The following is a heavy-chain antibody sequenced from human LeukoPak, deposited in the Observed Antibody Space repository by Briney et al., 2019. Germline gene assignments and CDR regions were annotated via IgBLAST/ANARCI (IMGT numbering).Heavy chain of an antibody. Sequence: GGSLRLSCATSGFTFSSYWMHWVRQAPGKGLEWVSRMNSDGSVINHADSVKGRFTISRDNAKNTLYLQMSSLRADDTAVCYCARAGDYRFDCWGQGTLVTVSS. CDR3: ARAGDYRFDC. J-gene: IGHJ4*02. CDR1: GFTFSSYW. V-gene: IGHV3-74*01. CDR2: MNSDGSVI. D-gene: IGHD4-17*01.